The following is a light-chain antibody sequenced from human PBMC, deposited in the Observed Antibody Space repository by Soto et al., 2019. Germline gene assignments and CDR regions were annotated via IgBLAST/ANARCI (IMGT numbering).Light chain of an antibody. CDR2: AAS. J-gene: IGKJ5*01. Sequence: IQLTQSPSSLSASVGDRVIITCRASQGISSNLAWYQQKPGKAPKVLINAASTLQSGVPSRFSGSGSGTDFTLTISSLQPEDFATYYCQQLKNYPITFGQGTRLENK. CDR3: QQLKNYPIT. V-gene: IGKV1-9*01. CDR1: QGISSN.